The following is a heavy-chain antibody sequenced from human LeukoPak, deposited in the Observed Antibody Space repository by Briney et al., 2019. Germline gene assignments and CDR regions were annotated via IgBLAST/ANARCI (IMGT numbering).Heavy chain of an antibody. CDR1: GFTFSNYW. Sequence: GGSLRLSCAASGFTFSNYWMHWVRRAPGKGLEWVSAISGSGGSTYYADSVKGRFTISRDNSKNTLYLQMNSLRAEDTAVYYCAHISSSWPDYWGQGTLVTVSS. CDR2: ISGSGGST. CDR3: AHISSSWPDY. J-gene: IGHJ4*02. V-gene: IGHV3-23*01. D-gene: IGHD6-13*01.